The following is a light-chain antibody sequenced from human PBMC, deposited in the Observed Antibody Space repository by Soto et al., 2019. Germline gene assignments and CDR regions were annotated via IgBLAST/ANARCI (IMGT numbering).Light chain of an antibody. V-gene: IGLV2-14*01. CDR2: DVS. CDR1: SSDVGGYNY. CDR3: SSYTSSSTVV. Sequence: QSALTQPASVSGSPGQSITISCTGTSSDVGGYNYVSWYQQHPGKAPKLMIYDVSYRPSGVSNRFSGSKSGNTASLTISGLQAEDESDYYCSSYTSSSTVVFGGGTKLTFL. J-gene: IGLJ2*01.